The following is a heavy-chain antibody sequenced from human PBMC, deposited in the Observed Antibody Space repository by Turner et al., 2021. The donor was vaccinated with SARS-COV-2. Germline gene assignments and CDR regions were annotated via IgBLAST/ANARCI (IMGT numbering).Heavy chain of an antibody. CDR3: AKDLTVPGAPSSYWYFDF. Sequence: VQLVDSGVGVVQPGGSLGLSCAASGFIFTNHDLHWVRQAPGKGLEWVAAILRDGSDQYYADSVKGRFTISRDTSKKTVILQMNALRAEDTATYFCAKDLTVPGAPSSYWYFDFWGRGALVTVSS. CDR1: GFIFTNHD. V-gene: IGHV3-30*02. D-gene: IGHD3-9*01. J-gene: IGHJ2*01. CDR2: ILRDGSDQ.